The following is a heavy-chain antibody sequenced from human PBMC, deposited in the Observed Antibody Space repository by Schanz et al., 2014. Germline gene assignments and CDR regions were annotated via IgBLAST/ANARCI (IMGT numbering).Heavy chain of an antibody. V-gene: IGHV3-23*01. CDR3: AKAADWPVTRFDP. CDR2: ITGASDHI. Sequence: EVQLLESGGGLIQPGGSLRLSCAASGFIFGSSVMAWVRQAPGKGLEWVSGITGASDHIDYAESVKGRFTISRDNSKNTLYLQMDSLRAEDTAVYFCAKAADWPVTRFDPCGQGTLVTVSS. CDR1: GFIFGSSV. D-gene: IGHD3-9*01. J-gene: IGHJ5*02.